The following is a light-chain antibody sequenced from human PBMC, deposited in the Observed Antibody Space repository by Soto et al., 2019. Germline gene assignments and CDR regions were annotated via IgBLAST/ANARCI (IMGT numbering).Light chain of an antibody. CDR2: DAS. Sequence: EIVLTQSPAPLSLSPGERATLSCRASQSVSSYLAWYQQKPGQAPRLLIYDASNRATGIPARFSGSWSGTDFTLTISSLEPEVFAVYYCQQRSNWPPDTFGQGTNLEIK. J-gene: IGKJ2*01. CDR3: QQRSNWPPDT. V-gene: IGKV3-11*01. CDR1: QSVSSY.